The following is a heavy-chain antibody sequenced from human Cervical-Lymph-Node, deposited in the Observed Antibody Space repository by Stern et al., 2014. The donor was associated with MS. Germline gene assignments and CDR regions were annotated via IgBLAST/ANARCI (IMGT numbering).Heavy chain of an antibody. J-gene: IGHJ6*02. CDR1: GGTISSVTSY. CDR3: ARDTPPSGTYDYYYGMDV. Sequence: QVQLQESGPGLVKPSQTLFLTCTVSGGTISSVTSYWSWIRQHPGKGLEWIGNVHYTGLPYYNPSFKRRVTITVDTSENQFSLKLIAVTAADTDVYYCARDTPPSGTYDYYYGMDVWGQGTTVTVAS. CDR2: VHYTGLP. D-gene: IGHD1-26*01. V-gene: IGHV4-31*03.